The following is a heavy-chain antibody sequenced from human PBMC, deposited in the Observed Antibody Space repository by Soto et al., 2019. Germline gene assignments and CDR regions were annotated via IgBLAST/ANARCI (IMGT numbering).Heavy chain of an antibody. CDR2: ITSKRYGGTT. J-gene: IGHJ4*02. V-gene: IGHV3-49*03. D-gene: IGHD2-8*01. Sequence: PGGSLRLSCTASGFTFGDYAMIWFRQAPGKGLEWVGFITSKRYGGTTEYAASVKGRFTISRDDSKSSAYLQMKCLKIDDTAVYHCSRVPRNNGRAPLDNWGQEPLLPVSS. CDR1: GFTFGDYA. CDR3: SRVPRNNGRAPLDN.